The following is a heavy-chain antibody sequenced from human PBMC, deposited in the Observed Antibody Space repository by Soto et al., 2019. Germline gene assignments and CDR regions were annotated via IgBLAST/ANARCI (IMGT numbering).Heavy chain of an antibody. Sequence: SETLSLTCAVSGDSISSSSYYWAWIRQPPGKGLEWIGSIHYRANSYYSPSLKSRITISVDTSKNQISLRLSSVTAADTAVYYCARPLQLAVSGFDTWGQGTLVTVSS. D-gene: IGHD3-3*02. CDR1: GDSISSSSYY. CDR3: ARPLQLAVSGFDT. V-gene: IGHV4-39*01. J-gene: IGHJ5*02. CDR2: IHYRANS.